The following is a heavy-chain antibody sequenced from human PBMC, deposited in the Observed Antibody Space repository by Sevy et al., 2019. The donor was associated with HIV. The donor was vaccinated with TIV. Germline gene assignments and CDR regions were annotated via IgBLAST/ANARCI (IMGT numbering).Heavy chain of an antibody. Sequence: GGSLRLSCAASGFTFSSYDMHWVRQASGKGLEWVSAIGTAGDTYYPGSVKGRFTISRENAKNSLYLQMNSLRAGDTVVYYCARGTGIAVAGTRIYWGQGTLVTVSS. D-gene: IGHD6-19*01. V-gene: IGHV3-13*01. CDR3: ARGTGIAVAGTRIY. CDR2: IGTAGDT. CDR1: GFTFSSYD. J-gene: IGHJ4*02.